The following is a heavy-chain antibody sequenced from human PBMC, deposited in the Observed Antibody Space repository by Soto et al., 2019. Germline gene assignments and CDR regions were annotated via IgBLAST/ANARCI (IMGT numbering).Heavy chain of an antibody. Sequence: ASVKVSCKASGYTFTSYDIHWVRQATGQGLEWMGWMNPNSGNTAFAQNFQGRVTMTRNTSISTAYMELSSLRSEDTAVYYCARPRRNYVYFDPRGQGTLVTVSS. J-gene: IGHJ5*02. CDR1: GYTFTSYD. CDR2: MNPNSGNT. D-gene: IGHD1-7*01. V-gene: IGHV1-8*01. CDR3: ARPRRNYVYFDP.